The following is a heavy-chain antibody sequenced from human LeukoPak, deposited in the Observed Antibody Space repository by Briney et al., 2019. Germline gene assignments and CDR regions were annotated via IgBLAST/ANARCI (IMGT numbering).Heavy chain of an antibody. Sequence: ASVKVSCKASGYTFTNYYMHWVRQAPGQGLEWMGIINPTVGSTSHAQKIQGRVTMTRDMSTSTVYMELSSLRSEDTAVYYCARASGSYLNYYFDYWGQGTLVTVSS. CDR1: GYTFTNYY. D-gene: IGHD1-26*01. CDR2: INPTVGST. CDR3: ARASGSYLNYYFDY. J-gene: IGHJ4*02. V-gene: IGHV1-46*01.